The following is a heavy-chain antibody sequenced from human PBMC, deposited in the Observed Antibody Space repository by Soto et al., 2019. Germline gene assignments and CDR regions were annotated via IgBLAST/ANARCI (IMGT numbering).Heavy chain of an antibody. CDR3: AKGTPLVVPAPDNWFDP. CDR2: ISGSGGST. V-gene: IGHV3-23*01. CDR1: GFTFSSYA. D-gene: IGHD2-2*01. Sequence: GSLRLSCAASGFTFSSYAMSWVRQAPGKGLEWVSAISGSGGSTYYADSVKGRFTISRDNSKNTLYLQMNSLRAEDTAVYYCAKGTPLVVPAPDNWFDPWGQGTLVTVSS. J-gene: IGHJ5*02.